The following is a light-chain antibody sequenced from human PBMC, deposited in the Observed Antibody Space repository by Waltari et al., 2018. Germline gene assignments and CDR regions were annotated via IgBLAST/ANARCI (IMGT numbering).Light chain of an antibody. Sequence: DIQMTQSPSTLSASVGDRITITCRASQNINPWLAWYQQKPGKVPDLLIYKASTLVNGVPARFSGSGSGTEFTLTISSLQPDDFATYYCQQYTFWTWTFGQGTKVEIK. CDR1: QNINPW. V-gene: IGKV1-5*03. CDR2: KAS. J-gene: IGKJ1*01. CDR3: QQYTFWTWT.